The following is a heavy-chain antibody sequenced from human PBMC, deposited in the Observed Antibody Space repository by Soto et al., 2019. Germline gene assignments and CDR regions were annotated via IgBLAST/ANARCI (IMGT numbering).Heavy chain of an antibody. Sequence: GSLRLSCAASGFTFDDYTMHWVRQAPGKGLEWVSLISWDGGSTYYADSVKGRFTISRDNSKNSLYLQMNSLRTEDTALYYCAKGVTSRGSGSYYRYSDYGMDVWGQGTTVTVSS. D-gene: IGHD3-10*01. V-gene: IGHV3-43*01. CDR2: ISWDGGST. CDR3: AKGVTSRGSGSYYRYSDYGMDV. CDR1: GFTFDDYT. J-gene: IGHJ6*02.